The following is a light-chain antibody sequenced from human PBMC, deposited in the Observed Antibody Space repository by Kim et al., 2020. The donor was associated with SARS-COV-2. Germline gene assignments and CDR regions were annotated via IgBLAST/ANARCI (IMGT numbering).Light chain of an antibody. CDR1: QSVYSGY. J-gene: IGKJ2*01. CDR2: GAS. V-gene: IGKV3-20*01. Sequence: EVVLTQSPGTLSLSPGERATLSCRASQSVYSGYFGWYQQKPGQAPRLLIYGASNRATGIPDRCSGSGSGTDFSLTISRLEPEDFAVYYCQQYTESSFTFGQGTKLEI. CDR3: QQYTESSFT.